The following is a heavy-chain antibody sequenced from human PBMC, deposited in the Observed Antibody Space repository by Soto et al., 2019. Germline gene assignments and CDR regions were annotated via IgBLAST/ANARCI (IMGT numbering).Heavy chain of an antibody. V-gene: IGHV3-23*01. CDR1: GFTFSSYA. J-gene: IGHJ1*01. Sequence: GGSLRLSCAASGFTFSSYAMSWVRQAPGKGLEWVSAISGSGGSTYYADSVKGRFTISRDNSKNTLYLQMNSLRAEDTAVYYCAKDLRGLVPQAEYFQHWGQGTLVTVSS. CDR2: ISGSGGST. D-gene: IGHD6-19*01. CDR3: AKDLRGLVPQAEYFQH.